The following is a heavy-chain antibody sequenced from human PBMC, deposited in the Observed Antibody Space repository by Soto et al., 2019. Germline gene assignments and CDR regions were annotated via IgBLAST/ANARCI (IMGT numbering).Heavy chain of an antibody. CDR1: GGTFNSFG. V-gene: IGHV1-69*01. CDR2: IIPVFGTT. CDR3: AIEVWGRGGYYLDS. D-gene: IGHD7-27*01. Sequence: QVHVVQSGAEVKKPGSSVKVTCKAFGGTFNSFGINWVRQAPGQGLGWMRGIIPVFGTTKYAQKFRDRVTLVADGSTSTSYMELSSLTSDDTAVYYCAIEVWGRGGYYLDSWGQGTLVTVSS. J-gene: IGHJ4*02.